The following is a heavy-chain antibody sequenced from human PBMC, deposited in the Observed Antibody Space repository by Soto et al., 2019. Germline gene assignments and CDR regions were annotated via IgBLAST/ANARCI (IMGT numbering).Heavy chain of an antibody. CDR1: GYTFTSYD. CDR3: AGAPRNWGFDY. J-gene: IGHJ4*02. Sequence: QVQLVQSGAEVKKPGASVKVSCKASGYTFTSYDFNWVRQATGQGPEWLGWMNPNSGNTGYSQKFQGRVTMTSDTSISTAYMELSSLRSEDTAVYYCAGAPRNWGFDYCGQGTQVTVSS. D-gene: IGHD7-27*01. V-gene: IGHV1-8*01. CDR2: MNPNSGNT.